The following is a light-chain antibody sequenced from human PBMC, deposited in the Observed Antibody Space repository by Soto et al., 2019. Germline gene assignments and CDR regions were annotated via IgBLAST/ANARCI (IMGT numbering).Light chain of an antibody. J-gene: IGKJ4*01. CDR1: QGISSY. CDR2: AAS. CDR3: QQLNSFPLT. Sequence: IKLTQSPSSLSASVGDRVTITCRASQGISSYLAWYQQIPGKAPKLLIYAASTLQSGVPSRFSGSGSGTDFTLTISSLQPEDFATYYCQQLNSFPLTFGGGTKVEIK. V-gene: IGKV1-9*01.